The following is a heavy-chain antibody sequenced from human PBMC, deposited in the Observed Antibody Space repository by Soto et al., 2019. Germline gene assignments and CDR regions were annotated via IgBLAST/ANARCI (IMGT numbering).Heavy chain of an antibody. Sequence: QVQLVQSGAEVKKPGASVKVSCKASGYTFTSYDINWVRQATGQGLEWMGWMNPNSGNTGYAQKLQGRVTMTMNTSISTAYMELSSLRSEDTAVYYCARGINYYDSGDDAFDIWGQGTMVTVSS. CDR3: ARGINYYDSGDDAFDI. V-gene: IGHV1-8*01. D-gene: IGHD3-10*01. J-gene: IGHJ3*02. CDR1: GYTFTSYD. CDR2: MNPNSGNT.